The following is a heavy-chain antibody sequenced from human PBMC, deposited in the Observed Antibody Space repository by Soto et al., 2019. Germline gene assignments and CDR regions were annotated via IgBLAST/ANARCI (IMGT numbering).Heavy chain of an antibody. D-gene: IGHD2-2*02. V-gene: IGHV3-23*01. CDR1: GFTFSSYA. Sequence: PGGSLRLSCAASGFTFSSYAMSWVRQAPGKGLEWVSAISGSGGSTYYADSVKGRFTISRDNSKNTLYLQMTSLRAEDTAVYYCAKLDCSSTTCYTGGSWFDPWGQGTLVTVSS. CDR2: ISGSGGST. CDR3: AKLDCSSTTCYTGGSWFDP. J-gene: IGHJ5*02.